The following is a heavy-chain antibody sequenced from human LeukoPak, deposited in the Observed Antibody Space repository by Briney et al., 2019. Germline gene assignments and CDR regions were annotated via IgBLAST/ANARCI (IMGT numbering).Heavy chain of an antibody. CDR2: INSDGSST. D-gene: IGHD3-22*01. J-gene: IGHJ3*02. CDR1: GFTFSNYW. V-gene: IGHV3-74*01. Sequence: PGGSLRLSCAASGFTFSNYWIHWVRQAPGKGLVWVSRINSDGSSTSYADSVKGRFTISRDNSKNTLYLQMNSLRAEDTAVYYCARDYYDSSGQLHAGAHAFDIWGQGTMVTVSS. CDR3: ARDYYDSSGQLHAGAHAFDI.